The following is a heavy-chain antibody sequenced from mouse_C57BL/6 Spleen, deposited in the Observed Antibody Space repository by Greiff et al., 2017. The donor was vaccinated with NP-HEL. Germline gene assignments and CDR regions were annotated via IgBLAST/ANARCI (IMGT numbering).Heavy chain of an antibody. D-gene: IGHD1-1*01. J-gene: IGHJ1*03. CDR1: GFNIKNTY. CDR2: IDPANGNT. CDR3: AKIITTVVATRYFDV. V-gene: IGHV14-3*01. Sequence: VQLKESVAELGRPGASVKLSCTASGFNIKNTYMHWVKQRPEQGLEWIGRIDPANGNTKYAPKFQGKATITADTSSNTAYLQLSSLTSEDTAIYYCAKIITTVVATRYFDVWGTGTTVTVSS.